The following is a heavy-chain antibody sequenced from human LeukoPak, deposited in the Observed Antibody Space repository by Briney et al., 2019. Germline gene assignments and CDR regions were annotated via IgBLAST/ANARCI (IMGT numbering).Heavy chain of an antibody. CDR2: IYYSGST. CDR1: GGSISSGDYY. D-gene: IGHD1-26*01. J-gene: IGHJ4*02. Sequence: PSQTLSLTCTVPGGSISSGDYYWSWIRQPPGKGLEWIGYIYYSGSTYYNPSPKSRATISVDTSKNQLSLKLSSVTAADTAVYYCARGRVQWELLTAPDYWGQGTLVTVSS. CDR3: ARGRVQWELLTAPDY. V-gene: IGHV4-30-4*01.